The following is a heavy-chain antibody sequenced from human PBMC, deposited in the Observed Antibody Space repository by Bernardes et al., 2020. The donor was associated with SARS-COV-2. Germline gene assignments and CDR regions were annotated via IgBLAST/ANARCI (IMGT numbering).Heavy chain of an antibody. CDR1: GFTFSSYC. V-gene: IGHV3-74*01. CDR2: IDTDGSGI. D-gene: IGHD3-22*01. J-gene: IGHJ4*02. Sequence: GGSLRLSCAASGFTFSSYCMHWVRQAPGKGLMWVSRIDTDGSGITYADSVKGRFTISRDNTKNTLFLQMNSLRAEDTAVYYCARVGNYDKSGYYAYFEYWGQGVSVTVSS. CDR3: ARVGNYDKSGYYAYFEY.